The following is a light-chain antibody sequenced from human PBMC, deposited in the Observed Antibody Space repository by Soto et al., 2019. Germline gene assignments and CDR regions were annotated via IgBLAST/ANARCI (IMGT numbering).Light chain of an antibody. Sequence: DIVMTQSPDSLAVSLGERATINCKSSQSVLYSSNNKNYLAWYQQKPGQPPKLLIYWASTRESGVPDRFSGSESGTEFTLTISSLQAEDVAVYNCQQYPTTPWTLGQGTKVEIK. V-gene: IGKV4-1*01. J-gene: IGKJ1*01. CDR2: WAS. CDR1: QSVLYSSNNKNY. CDR3: QQYPTTPWT.